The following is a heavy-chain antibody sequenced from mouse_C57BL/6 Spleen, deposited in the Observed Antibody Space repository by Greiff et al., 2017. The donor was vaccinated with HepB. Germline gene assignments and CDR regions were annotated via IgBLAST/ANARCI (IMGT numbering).Heavy chain of an antibody. J-gene: IGHJ3*01. D-gene: IGHD2-4*01. V-gene: IGHV1-78*01. CDR1: GYTFTDHT. Sequence: VKVVESDAELVKPGASVKISCKVSGYTFTDHTIHWMKQRPEQGLEWIGYIYPRDGSTKYNEKFKGKATLTADKSSSTAYMQLNSLTSEDSAVYFCARPYDYGGFAYWGQGTLVTVSA. CDR3: ARPYDYGGFAY. CDR2: IYPRDGST.